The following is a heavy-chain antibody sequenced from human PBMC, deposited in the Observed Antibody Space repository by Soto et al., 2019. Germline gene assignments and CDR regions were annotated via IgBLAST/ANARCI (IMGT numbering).Heavy chain of an antibody. D-gene: IGHD5-12*01. CDR2: IYYSGST. J-gene: IGHJ4*02. V-gene: IGHV4-59*01. Sequence: SETLSLTCTVSGGSMSSYYWSWIRQSPGKGLEWIGYIYYSGSTNYNPSLKSRVAISLDTSKNQFSLMLSSVTAADTAVYYCARGEWLATIKPYFAFWGQGTLVTVSS. CDR3: ARGEWLATIKPYFAF. CDR1: GGSMSSYY.